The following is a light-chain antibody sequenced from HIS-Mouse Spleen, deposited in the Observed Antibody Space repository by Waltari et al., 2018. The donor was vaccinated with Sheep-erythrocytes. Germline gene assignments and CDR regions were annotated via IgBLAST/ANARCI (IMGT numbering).Light chain of an antibody. Sequence: QSALTQPASVSGSPGQSITSSCTGTSSDVGRYNPVSWYQQHPGKAPKLMIYEGSKRPSGVSNRFSGSKSGNTASLTISGLQAEDEADYYCCSYAGSSTPWVFGGGTKLTVL. V-gene: IGLV2-23*01. CDR2: EGS. CDR1: SSDVGRYNP. CDR3: CSYAGSSTPWV. J-gene: IGLJ3*02.